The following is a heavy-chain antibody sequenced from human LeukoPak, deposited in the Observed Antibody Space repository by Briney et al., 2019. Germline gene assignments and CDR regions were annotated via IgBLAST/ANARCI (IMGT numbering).Heavy chain of an antibody. Sequence: SSETLSLTCTVSGVSISSYYWSWIRQPPGKGLEWIGYIYYSGSTNYNPSLKSRVTISVDTSKNQFSLKLSSVTAADTAVYYCAREEAYCSSTSCSAYFDYWGQGTLVTVSS. V-gene: IGHV4-59*01. D-gene: IGHD2-2*01. CDR2: IYYSGST. J-gene: IGHJ4*02. CDR3: AREEAYCSSTSCSAYFDY. CDR1: GVSISSYY.